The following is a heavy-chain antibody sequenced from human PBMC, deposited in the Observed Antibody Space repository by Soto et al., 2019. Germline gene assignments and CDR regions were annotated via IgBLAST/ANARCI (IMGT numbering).Heavy chain of an antibody. CDR3: VVAAQNYYFDY. CDR2: ISAYNGNT. D-gene: IGHD2-15*01. V-gene: IGHV1-18*01. Sequence: ASVKVSCKASGYTFTSYGISWVRQAPGQGLEWMGWISAYNGNTNYAQKLQGRVTMTTDTSTSTAYMELRSLRSDDTAVYYCVVAAQNYYFDYCGQGTLVTVSS. CDR1: GYTFTSYG. J-gene: IGHJ4*02.